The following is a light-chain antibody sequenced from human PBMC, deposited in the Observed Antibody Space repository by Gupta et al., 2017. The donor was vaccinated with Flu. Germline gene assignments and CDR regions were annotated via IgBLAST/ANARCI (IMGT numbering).Light chain of an antibody. V-gene: IGLV6-57*03. CDR1: SASIASNS. CDR2: DNN. J-gene: IGLJ3*02. CDR3: QSYDNTSRV. Sequence: MLTQPHSAPESPVQTVTISCTRRSASIASNSVQWYQQRPGSAPTTIIYDNNQRASGVPGRFSGSIGSSSNPATLTVSGMKTEDEADYYCQSYDNTSRVFGGGTKLIVL.